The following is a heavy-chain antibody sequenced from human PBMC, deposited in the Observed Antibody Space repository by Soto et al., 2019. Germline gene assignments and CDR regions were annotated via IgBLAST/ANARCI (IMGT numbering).Heavy chain of an antibody. CDR2: ISGISITI. CDR1: GFTLSTYS. V-gene: IGHV3-48*02. J-gene: IGHJ6*02. Sequence: EVQLVESGGGLFQRGGSLRLSFAASGFTLSTYSLTWVRQAPGKGLEWLSYISGISITIYYADSVKGRFTISRDNAKNSLYLQMNSLRDEDTAVYFCARGFDLQYGMDVWGQGTTVTVSS. D-gene: IGHD3-10*01. CDR3: ARGFDLQYGMDV.